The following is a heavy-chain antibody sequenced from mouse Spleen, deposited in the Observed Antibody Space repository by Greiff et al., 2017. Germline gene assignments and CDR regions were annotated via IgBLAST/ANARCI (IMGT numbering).Heavy chain of an antibody. J-gene: IGHJ2*01. CDR3: ARDDYGYVYYFDY. Sequence: EVKLMESGGGLVKLRGSLKLSCAASGFTFSSYAMSWVRQTPEKRLEWVATISSGGGNTYYPDSVKGRFTISRDNAKNTLYLQMSSLKSEDTAMYYCARDDYGYVYYFDYWGQGTTLTVSS. V-gene: IGHV5-9*04. D-gene: IGHD1-2*01. CDR1: GFTFSSYA. CDR2: ISSGGGNT.